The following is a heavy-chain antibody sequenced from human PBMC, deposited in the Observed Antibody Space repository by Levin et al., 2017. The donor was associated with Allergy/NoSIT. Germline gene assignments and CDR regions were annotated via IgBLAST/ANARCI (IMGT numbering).Heavy chain of an antibody. CDR3: TRGRGWVDY. J-gene: IGHJ4*02. Sequence: GESLKISCVVSGFNFSAFWMSWVRQAPGKGLEWVANIKEDGRENNYVDSVKGRFTISRDNAKNSLYLQMNSLRPDDTSTYYCTRGRGWVDYWGQGTLVTVSS. CDR1: GFNFSAFW. D-gene: IGHD3-10*01. CDR2: IKEDGREN. V-gene: IGHV3-7*01.